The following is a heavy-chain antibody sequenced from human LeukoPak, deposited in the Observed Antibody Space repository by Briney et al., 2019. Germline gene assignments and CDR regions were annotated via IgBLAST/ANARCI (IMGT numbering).Heavy chain of an antibody. CDR1: GGSFSGYY. CDR3: ARAPYYYDSSGYSDGMDV. CDR2: INHSGST. Sequence: SETLSLTCAVYGGSFSGYYWSWIRQPPGKGLEWIGEINHSGSTNYNPSLKSRVTISVDTSKNQFSLKLSSVTAADTAVYYCARAPYYYDSSGYSDGMDVWGQGTTVTVSS. J-gene: IGHJ6*02. V-gene: IGHV4-34*01. D-gene: IGHD3-22*01.